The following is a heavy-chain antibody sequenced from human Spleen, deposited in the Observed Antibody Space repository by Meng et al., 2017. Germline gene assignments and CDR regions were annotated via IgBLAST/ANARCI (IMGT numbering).Heavy chain of an antibody. D-gene: IGHD4-11*01. CDR2: INHSGST. CDR3: ARGPTTMAHDFDY. J-gene: IGHJ4*02. CDR1: GGSFSDYY. V-gene: IGHV4-34*01. Sequence: VQLQQWGAGLLKPAATLSLTCAVYGGSFSDYYWSWSRQPPGKGLEWIGEINHSGSTNYNPSLESRATISVDTSQNNLSLKLSSVTAADSAVYYCARGPTTMAHDFDYWGQGTLVTVSS.